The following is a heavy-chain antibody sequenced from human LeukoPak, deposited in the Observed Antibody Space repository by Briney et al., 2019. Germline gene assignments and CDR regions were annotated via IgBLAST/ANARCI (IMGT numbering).Heavy chain of an antibody. CDR2: ISGSDGST. J-gene: IGHJ4*02. D-gene: IGHD2-2*01. V-gene: IGHV3-23*01. Sequence: GGSLRLSCAASGFIFSSYAMSWVRQAPGKGLEWVSTISGSDGSTFYADSVKGRFTISRDNSKNTLFLQMNSLRAEDTAVYYCAKAGRFCSTTSCYHHDYWGQGTLVTVSS. CDR1: GFIFSSYA. CDR3: AKAGRFCSTTSCYHHDY.